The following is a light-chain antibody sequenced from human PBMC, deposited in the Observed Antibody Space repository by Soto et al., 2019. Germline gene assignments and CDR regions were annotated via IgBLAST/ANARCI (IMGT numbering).Light chain of an antibody. CDR2: DAS. V-gene: IGKV1-33*01. CDR3: QKYDNLPIN. J-gene: IGKJ5*01. CDR1: QDISNY. Sequence: DIQMTHSPSSLSASVLYIVTITCHASQDISNYLNWYQQKPGKAPKLLIYDASNLETGVPSRFSGSGSGTDFTFTISSLQPEDIATYYCQKYDNLPINFGQGTRLEIK.